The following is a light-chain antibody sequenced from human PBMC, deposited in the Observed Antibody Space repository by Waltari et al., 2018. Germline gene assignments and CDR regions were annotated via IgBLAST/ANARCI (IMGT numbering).Light chain of an antibody. CDR2: WAS. Sequence: DIVMTQSPDSLAVSLGERATINCKSSQSVLYSSNNKNYLAWYQQKPGQPPRLLIYWASSRESGVPGRFRGSGSGTDFTLTISSLQAEDVAVYYCQQYYETPLTFGGGTKVEIK. CDR3: QQYYETPLT. CDR1: QSVLYSSNNKNY. J-gene: IGKJ4*01. V-gene: IGKV4-1*01.